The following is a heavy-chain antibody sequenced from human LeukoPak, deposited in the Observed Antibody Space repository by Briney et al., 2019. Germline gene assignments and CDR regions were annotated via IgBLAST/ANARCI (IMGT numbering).Heavy chain of an antibody. CDR1: GFTFSSYG. Sequence: GGSLRLSCAASGFTFSSYGMHWVRQAPGKGLEWVAVISYDGSNKYYADSVKGRFTISRDNSKNTLYLQMNSLRAGDTAVYYCAKDGSHYYDSSGYYYGRDWGQGTLVTVSS. CDR3: AKDGSHYYDSSGYYYGRD. D-gene: IGHD3-22*01. CDR2: ISYDGSNK. V-gene: IGHV3-30*18. J-gene: IGHJ4*02.